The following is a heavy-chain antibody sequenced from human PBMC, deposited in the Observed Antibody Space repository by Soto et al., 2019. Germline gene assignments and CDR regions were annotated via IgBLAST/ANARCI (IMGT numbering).Heavy chain of an antibody. CDR1: GFTFSSYA. J-gene: IGHJ4*02. CDR2: ISYDGSNK. V-gene: IGHV3-30-3*01. Sequence: QVQLVESGGGVVQPGRSLRLSCAASGFTFSSYATHWVRQAPGKGLEWVAVISYDGSNKYYADSVKGRFTISRDNSKNTLYLQMNSLRAEDTAVYYCARGQGIAVAEGADYWGQGTLVTVSS. CDR3: ARGQGIAVAEGADY. D-gene: IGHD6-19*01.